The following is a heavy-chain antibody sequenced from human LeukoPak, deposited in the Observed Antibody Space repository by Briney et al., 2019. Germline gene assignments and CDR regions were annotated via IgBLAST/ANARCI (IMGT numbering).Heavy chain of an antibody. J-gene: IGHJ4*02. V-gene: IGHV4-34*01. CDR1: GGSFSGYY. D-gene: IGHD3-10*01. Sequence: SETLSLTCAVYGGSFSGYYWSWIRQPPGKGLEWIGEINHSGSTNYNPSLKSRVTISVDTSKNQFSLKLSSVTGADTAVYYCARVRGVIISIFDYWGQGTLVTVSS. CDR3: ARVRGVIISIFDY. CDR2: INHSGST.